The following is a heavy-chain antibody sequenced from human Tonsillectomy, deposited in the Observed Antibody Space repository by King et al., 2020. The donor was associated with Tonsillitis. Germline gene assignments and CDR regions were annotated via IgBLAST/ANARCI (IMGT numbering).Heavy chain of an antibody. CDR2: ITPIFNTP. CDR3: ARYSGGTSGEHAFDV. D-gene: IGHD4-23*01. Sequence: VQLVESGTEVKRPGSSVKVSCQSSRGSFSNYVFAWVRQAPGQGLEWMGGITPIFNTPNYALKFQGRVQITTDEPTSTVFMELSSLRSEDTAVYYCARYSGGTSGEHAFDVWGQGTMIIVSS. CDR1: RGSFSNYV. J-gene: IGHJ3*01. V-gene: IGHV1-69*01.